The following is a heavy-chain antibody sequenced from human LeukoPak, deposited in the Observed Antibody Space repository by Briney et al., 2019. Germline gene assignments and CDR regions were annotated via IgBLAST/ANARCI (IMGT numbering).Heavy chain of an antibody. V-gene: IGHV4-31*02. CDR1: GGSISSGGSF. D-gene: IGHD3-22*01. Sequence: PSGTLSLTCNVSGGSISSGGSFWTWIRQHPGRGLELIGHIYYPGSPYYNPSLKSRITISVDTAKDQFSLKLSSVTAADTAVYYCARGGENYSDSSGYYSLDHWGQGTRVTVSS. CDR2: IYYPGSP. CDR3: ARGGENYSDSSGYYSLDH. J-gene: IGHJ4*02.